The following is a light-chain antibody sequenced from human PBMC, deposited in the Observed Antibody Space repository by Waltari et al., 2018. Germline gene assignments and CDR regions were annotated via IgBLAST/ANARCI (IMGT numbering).Light chain of an antibody. J-gene: IGKJ1*01. CDR2: DAS. V-gene: IGKV3-11*01. CDR3: QQRSNWPWT. Sequence: EIVLTQSPATLSLSPGERATLSCRASQSVSSYLAWYKQKPGQAPRLLIYDASNRATGIPARFSGSGSGTDFTLTISSLEPEDFAVYYCQQRSNWPWTFVQGTKVEIK. CDR1: QSVSSY.